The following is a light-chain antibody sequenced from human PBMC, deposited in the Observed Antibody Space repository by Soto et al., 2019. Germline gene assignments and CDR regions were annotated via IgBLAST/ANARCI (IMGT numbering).Light chain of an antibody. J-gene: IGLJ1*01. CDR3: QSYDSSLSGARV. V-gene: IGLV1-40*01. CDR2: HNS. Sequence: VLTQPPSVSGAPGQRVTISCTGSSSNIGAGYDVHWYQQLPGTAPKLLIYHNSNRPSGVPDRFSGSKSGTSASLAITGLQAEDEADYYCQSYDSSLSGARVFGTGTKLTVL. CDR1: SSNIGAGYD.